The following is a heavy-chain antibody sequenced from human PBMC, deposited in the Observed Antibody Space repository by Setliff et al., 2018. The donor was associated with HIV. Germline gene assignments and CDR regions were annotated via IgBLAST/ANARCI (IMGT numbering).Heavy chain of an antibody. J-gene: IGHJ4*02. CDR1: GGSFSDYY. D-gene: IGHD6-13*01. CDR2: INHRGST. CDR3: ARESPSSSWFYFDF. Sequence: SETLSLTCAVYGGSFSDYYWTWIRQSPGKGLGWIGEINHRGSTNYNPSLKSRVTVSVDTSKNQFSLKLGSVTAADTAVYYCARESPSSSWFYFDFWGQGTRVTVSS. V-gene: IGHV4-34*01.